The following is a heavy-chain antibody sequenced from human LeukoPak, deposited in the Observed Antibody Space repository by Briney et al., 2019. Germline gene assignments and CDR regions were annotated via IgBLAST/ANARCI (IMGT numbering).Heavy chain of an antibody. V-gene: IGHV3-23*01. J-gene: IGHJ4*02. Sequence: GGSLRLSCAASGFTFSSYAMSWVRQAPGKGLEWVSAISGSGGSTYYADSVKGRFTISRDNSKNTLYLQMNSLRAEDTAVYYCAKEVRGSWYYYDSSGYPLDEYWGQGNPGHRLL. CDR2: ISGSGGST. CDR1: GFTFSSYA. D-gene: IGHD3-22*01. CDR3: AKEVRGSWYYYDSSGYPLDEY.